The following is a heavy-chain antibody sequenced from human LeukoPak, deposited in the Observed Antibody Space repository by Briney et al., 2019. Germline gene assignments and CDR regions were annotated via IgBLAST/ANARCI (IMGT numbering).Heavy chain of an antibody. V-gene: IGHV3-21*04. CDR3: ARDLGSSIWRRLDYYYMDV. J-gene: IGHJ6*03. D-gene: IGHD6-13*01. Sequence: GGSLRLSCAASGFTFSGFGMTWVRQAPGKGLEWVSSISTTSTYIYYGDSVKGRFTISRDNAENSLYLQMNSLRAEDTAVYYCARDLGSSIWRRLDYYYMDVWGKGTTVTVSS. CDR2: ISTTSTYI. CDR1: GFTFSGFG.